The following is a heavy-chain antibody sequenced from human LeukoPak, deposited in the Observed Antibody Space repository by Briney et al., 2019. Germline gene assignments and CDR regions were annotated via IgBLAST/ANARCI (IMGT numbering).Heavy chain of an antibody. V-gene: IGHV4-34*01. CDR2: INHSGGT. Sequence: PSETLSLTCAVYGGSFSDYSWTWIRQPPGKGLEWIGEINHSGGTNHNPSLMRRVIMSVDTSKNQFSLKVSSVTAADTAIYYCARGGSSSSYYNNYGMDVWGQGTTITVSS. J-gene: IGHJ6*02. CDR1: GGSFSDYS. CDR3: ARGGSSSSYYNNYGMDV. D-gene: IGHD6-13*01.